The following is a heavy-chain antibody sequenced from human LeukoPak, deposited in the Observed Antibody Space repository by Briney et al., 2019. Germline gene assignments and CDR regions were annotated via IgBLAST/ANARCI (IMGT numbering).Heavy chain of an antibody. CDR1: GYTFTSYY. Sequence: GASVKVSCKASGYTFTSYYMRWVRQAPGQGLERMGIINPSGGSTSYAQKFQGRVTMTRDTSTSTVYMELSSLRSEDTAVYYCANSAVAGTIDYWGQGTLVTVSS. V-gene: IGHV1-46*01. J-gene: IGHJ4*02. D-gene: IGHD6-19*01. CDR3: ANSAVAGTIDY. CDR2: INPSGGST.